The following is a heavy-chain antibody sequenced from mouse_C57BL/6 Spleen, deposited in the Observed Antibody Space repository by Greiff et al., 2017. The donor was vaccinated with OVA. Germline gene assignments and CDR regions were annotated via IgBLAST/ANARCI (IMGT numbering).Heavy chain of an antibody. D-gene: IGHD4-1*01. V-gene: IGHV1-7*01. J-gene: IGHJ2*01. Sequence: VQLQQSGAELAKPLASVKLSCNSSCYTFTNYRMHWVKQRPGQGLEWIGYINPSSCYTKYNQKFKDKATLTADKSSSTAYMQLSSLTYEDSAVYYCARKTELGCFDYWGQGTTLTVSS. CDR1: CYTFTNYR. CDR2: INPSSCYT. CDR3: ARKTELGCFDY.